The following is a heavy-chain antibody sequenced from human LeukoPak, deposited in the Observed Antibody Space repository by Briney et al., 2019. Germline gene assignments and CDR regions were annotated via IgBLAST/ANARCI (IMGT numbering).Heavy chain of an antibody. CDR2: ISKNTVDT. CDR3: VRDMEPLRYFDT. D-gene: IGHD3-9*01. J-gene: IGHJ4*02. Sequence: GGSLRLSCTGSGFIFSRYAVSWVRQAPGKGLEWVSAISKNTVDTYYADSVKGRFTISRDSSKNTVYLQMNSLRAEDTAVYYCVRDMEPLRYFDTWGQGTLVTVSS. CDR1: GFIFSRYA. V-gene: IGHV3-23*01.